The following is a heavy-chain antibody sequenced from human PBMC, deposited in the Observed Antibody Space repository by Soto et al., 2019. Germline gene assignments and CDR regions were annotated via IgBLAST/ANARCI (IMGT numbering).Heavy chain of an antibody. V-gene: IGHV1-18*01. CDR1: GYTFTSYG. J-gene: IGHJ4*02. CDR3: ARDGEMATMTSLFGY. CDR2: ISAYNGNT. Sequence: ASVKVSFKASGYTFTSYGISWLRQAPGQGLEWVGWISAYNGNTNYAQKLQGRVTMTTDTSTSTAYMELRSLRSDDTAVYYCARDGEMATMTSLFGYWGQGTLVTVSS. D-gene: IGHD5-12*01.